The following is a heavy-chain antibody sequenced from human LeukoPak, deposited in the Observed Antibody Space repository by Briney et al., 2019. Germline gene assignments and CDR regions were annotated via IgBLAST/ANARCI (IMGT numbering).Heavy chain of an antibody. V-gene: IGHV3-30*02. CDR2: IRYDGSNK. CDR3: AILLSITGTTTP. J-gene: IGHJ5*02. D-gene: IGHD1-7*01. CDR1: GSTFSSYG. Sequence: GGSLRLSCAASGSTFSSYGVHWVRQAPGKGLEWVAFIRYDGSNKYYADSVKGRFTISRDNSKNTLYLQMNSLRAEDTAVYYCAILLSITGTTTPWGQGTLVTVSS.